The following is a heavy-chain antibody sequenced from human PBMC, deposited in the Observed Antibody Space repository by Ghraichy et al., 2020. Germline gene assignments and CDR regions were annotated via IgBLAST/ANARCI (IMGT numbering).Heavy chain of an antibody. CDR2: INSGGSST. V-gene: IGHV3-74*01. CDR1: GFTFSGYW. D-gene: IGHD5-18*01. J-gene: IGHJ4*02. Sequence: GGSLRLSCAASGFTFSGYWMHWVRQTPGKGLVWVSRINSGGSSTDYADSVKGRFTISRDNAKNTLYLQMNSLRAEDTAVYYCASSDTALDYWGQGTLVTVSS. CDR3: ASSDTALDY.